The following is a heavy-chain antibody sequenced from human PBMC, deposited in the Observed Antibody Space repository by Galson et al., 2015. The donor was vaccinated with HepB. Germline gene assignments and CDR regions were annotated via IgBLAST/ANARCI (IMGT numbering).Heavy chain of an antibody. CDR2: IKSKTDGGTT. D-gene: IGHD3-22*01. Sequence: SLRLSCAASGFTFSNAWMSWVRQAPGKGLEWVGRIKSKTDGGTTDYAAPVKGRFTISRDDSKNTLYLQMNSLKTEDTAVYYCTTDAQTSYYYDSSGYGGYWGQGTLVTVSS. J-gene: IGHJ4*02. CDR1: GFTFSNAW. CDR3: TTDAQTSYYYDSSGYGGY. V-gene: IGHV3-15*01.